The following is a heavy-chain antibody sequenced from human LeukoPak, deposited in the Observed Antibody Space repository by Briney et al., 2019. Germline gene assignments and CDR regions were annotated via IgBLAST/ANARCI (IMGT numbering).Heavy chain of an antibody. CDR2: INHSGST. CDR3: ARVGNKKLRYFDWLPRLLDI. D-gene: IGHD3-9*01. V-gene: IGHV4-34*01. Sequence: SETLSLTCAVYGGSFSGYYWSWIRQPPGKGLEWIGEINHSGSTNYNPSLKSRVTISVDTSKNQFSLKLSSVTAADTAVYHCARVGNKKLRYFDWLPRLLDIWGQGTMVTVSS. CDR1: GGSFSGYY. J-gene: IGHJ3*02.